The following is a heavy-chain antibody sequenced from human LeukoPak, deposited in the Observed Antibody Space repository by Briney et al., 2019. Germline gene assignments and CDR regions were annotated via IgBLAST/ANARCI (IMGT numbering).Heavy chain of an antibody. CDR2: VHLGGST. Sequence: PSETLSLTCAVSGGSISSGDWWSWVRQPPGKGLEWIGEVHLGGSTNYNPSLKSRVIISIDKSKNQLSLKLTSVTAADTAVYYCARGGNYLFDYWGQETLVTVSS. CDR1: GGSISSGDW. D-gene: IGHD3-16*01. V-gene: IGHV4-4*02. CDR3: ARGGNYLFDY. J-gene: IGHJ4*02.